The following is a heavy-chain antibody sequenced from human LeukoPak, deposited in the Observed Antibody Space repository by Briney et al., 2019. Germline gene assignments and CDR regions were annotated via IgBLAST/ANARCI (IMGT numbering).Heavy chain of an antibody. CDR3: ARALFGKGAFDI. CDR1: GGSVSSRSYY. V-gene: IGHV4-61*01. Sequence: SETLSLTCTVSGGSVSSRSYYWNWIRQPPGKGLEWIGYIYYGGSTNYNPSLKSRVTISVDTSKNQFSLKLSSVTAADTAVYYCARALFGKGAFDIWGQGTMVTVSS. CDR2: IYYGGST. D-gene: IGHD3-3*01. J-gene: IGHJ3*02.